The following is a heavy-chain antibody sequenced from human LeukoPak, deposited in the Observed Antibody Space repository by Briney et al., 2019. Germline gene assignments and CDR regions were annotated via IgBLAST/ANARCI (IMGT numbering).Heavy chain of an antibody. CDR2: IWYDGSNK. CDR1: GFTFSSYG. D-gene: IGHD4-23*01. V-gene: IGHV3-30*02. Sequence: QSGGSLRLSCAASGFTFSSYGMHWVRQAPGKGLEWVAVIWYDGSNKYYADSVKGRFTISRDNSKNTLYLQMNSLRAEDTAVYYCAKVSYGGKIPFDPWGQGTLVTVSS. J-gene: IGHJ5*02. CDR3: AKVSYGGKIPFDP.